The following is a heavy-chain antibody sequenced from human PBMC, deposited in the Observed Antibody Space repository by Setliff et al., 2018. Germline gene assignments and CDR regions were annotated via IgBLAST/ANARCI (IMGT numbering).Heavy chain of an antibody. J-gene: IGHJ4*02. Sequence: LSLTCTVSGGSIRSGGYYWSWIRQHPGKGLEWIGYIYYSGSTYYNPSLKSRVTISVDTSKNQFSLKLSSVTAADTAVYYCARDNNPGYRGYWGRFDYWGQETLVTVS. D-gene: IGHD3-16*02. CDR1: GGSIRSGGYY. CDR2: IYYSGST. V-gene: IGHV4-31*03. CDR3: ARDNNPGYRGYWGRFDY.